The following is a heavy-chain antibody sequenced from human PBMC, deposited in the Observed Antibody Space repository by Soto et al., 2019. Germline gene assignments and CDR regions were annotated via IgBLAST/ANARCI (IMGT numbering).Heavy chain of an antibody. V-gene: IGHV4-31*03. CDR1: GGSISSGGYY. J-gene: IGHJ4*02. CDR3: AREGSDYGDFSDNLPYYFDY. Sequence: PSETLSLTCTVSGGSISSGGYYWSWIRQHPGKGLEWIGYIYYSGSTYYNPSLKSRVTISVDTSKNQFSLKLSSVTAADTAVYYCAREGSDYGDFSDNLPYYFDYWGQGTLVTVSS. CDR2: IYYSGST. D-gene: IGHD4-17*01.